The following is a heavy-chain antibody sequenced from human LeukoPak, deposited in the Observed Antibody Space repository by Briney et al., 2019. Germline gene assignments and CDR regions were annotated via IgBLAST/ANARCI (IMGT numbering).Heavy chain of an antibody. V-gene: IGHV1-46*01. J-gene: IGHJ4*02. D-gene: IGHD6-19*01. CDR3: ARDRGGWYFDY. CDR2: INPSAGST. CDR1: GYTFTTYY. Sequence: ASVKVSCKASGYTFTTYYIHWVRPAPGQGLEWMGIINPSAGSTNYAQKFQGRVTMTRDTSTSTLYMELSSLRSEDTAVYYCARDRGGWYFDYWGQGTLVTVSS.